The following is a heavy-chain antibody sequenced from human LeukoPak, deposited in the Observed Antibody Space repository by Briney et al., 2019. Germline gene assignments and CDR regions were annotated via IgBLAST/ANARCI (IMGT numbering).Heavy chain of an antibody. CDR3: AKAPPYYSDSSGYFQH. CDR2: IISTGAST. V-gene: IGHV3-23*01. CDR1: GFMFSKYA. D-gene: IGHD3-22*01. J-gene: IGHJ1*01. Sequence: PGGSLRLSCAASGFMFSKYAMGWVRQAPGRGPEWVASIISTGASTYYTDSVKGRFSISRDNAKNSLYLQMNNLRPDDTAFYYCAKAPPYYSDSSGYFQHWGQGTLVTVSS.